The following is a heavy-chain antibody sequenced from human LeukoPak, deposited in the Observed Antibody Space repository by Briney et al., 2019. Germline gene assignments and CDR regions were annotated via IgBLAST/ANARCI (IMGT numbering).Heavy chain of an antibody. CDR1: GFTFSSYA. D-gene: IGHD3-22*01. CDR2: ISYDGSNK. V-gene: IGHV3-30*04. CDR3: ARDPGITMILPYYFDY. Sequence: GGSLRLSCAASGFTFSSYAMHWVRQAPGKGLEWVAVISYDGSNKYYADSVKGRFTISRDNSKNTLYLQMNSLRAEDTAVYYCARDPGITMILPYYFDYWGQGTLVTVSS. J-gene: IGHJ4*02.